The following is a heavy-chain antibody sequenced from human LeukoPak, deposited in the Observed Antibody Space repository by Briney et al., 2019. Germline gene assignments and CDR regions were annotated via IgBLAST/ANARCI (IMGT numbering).Heavy chain of an antibody. CDR1: GFTFSSYG. J-gene: IGHJ6*02. D-gene: IGHD2-2*01. CDR3: ARDRRGGHCDGPSCYYYYYGMDV. CDR2: VWSDGSNE. V-gene: IGHV3-33*01. Sequence: GGSLRLSCAASGFTFSSYGMHWVRQAPGKGLEWVAVVWSDGSNEYYADSVKGRFSISRDNSKNMLYLQMSSLRAEDSAVYYCARDRRGGHCDGPSCYYYYYGMDVWGQGTTVIVSS.